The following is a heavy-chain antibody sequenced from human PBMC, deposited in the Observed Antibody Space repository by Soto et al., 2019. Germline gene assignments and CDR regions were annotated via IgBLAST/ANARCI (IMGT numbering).Heavy chain of an antibody. CDR2: ISYDGSNK. Sequence: SLRLSCAASGFTFSSYAMHWVRQAPGKGLEWVAVISYDGSNKYYADSVKGRFTISRDNSKNTLYLQMNSLRAEDTAVYYCARPHRPFCSGGGCYSGDYFDYWGQGTLVTVSS. CDR3: ARPHRPFCSGGGCYSGDYFDY. J-gene: IGHJ4*02. D-gene: IGHD2-15*01. V-gene: IGHV3-30-3*01. CDR1: GFTFSSYA.